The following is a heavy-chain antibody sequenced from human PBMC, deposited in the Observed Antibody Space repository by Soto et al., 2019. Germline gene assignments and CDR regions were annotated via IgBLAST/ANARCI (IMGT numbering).Heavy chain of an antibody. CDR3: ARGISGSYPYGMDV. CDR1: GGSISSSGYY. D-gene: IGHD1-26*01. V-gene: IGHV4-39*01. CDR2: LYYSGTT. Sequence: QLQLQQSGPGLVRPSETLSLSCTVSGGSISSSGYYWGWIRQPPGKGLEWIGSLYYSGTTYYKPALKSRVTISAETSKNQFSLNLRSVTAADTAVYFCARGISGSYPYGMDVWGQGTTVTVS. J-gene: IGHJ6*02.